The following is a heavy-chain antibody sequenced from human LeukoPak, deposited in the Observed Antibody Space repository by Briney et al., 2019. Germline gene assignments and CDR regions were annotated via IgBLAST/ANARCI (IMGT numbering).Heavy chain of an antibody. Sequence: TGGSLRLSFAASGFTFSSYAMSWVRQAPGKGLEWVSAISGSGGSTYYADSVKGRFTISRDNSKNTLYLQMNSLRAEDTAVYYCAKDFPVVVVAASFDYWGQGTLVTVSS. J-gene: IGHJ4*02. CDR1: GFTFSSYA. CDR2: ISGSGGST. CDR3: AKDFPVVVVAASFDY. D-gene: IGHD2-15*01. V-gene: IGHV3-23*01.